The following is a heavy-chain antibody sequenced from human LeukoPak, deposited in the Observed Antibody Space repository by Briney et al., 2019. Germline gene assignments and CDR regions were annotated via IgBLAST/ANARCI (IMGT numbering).Heavy chain of an antibody. CDR1: GFTFSSYG. Sequence: PGGSLRLSCAASGFTFSSYGMYWVRQAPGKGLEWVAFIRYDGSNKYYADSVKGRFTISRDNSKNTLYLQMNSLRAEDTAVYYCANFYDFGYWGQGTLVTVSS. V-gene: IGHV3-30*02. CDR2: IRYDGSNK. CDR3: ANFYDFGY. J-gene: IGHJ4*02. D-gene: IGHD3-3*01.